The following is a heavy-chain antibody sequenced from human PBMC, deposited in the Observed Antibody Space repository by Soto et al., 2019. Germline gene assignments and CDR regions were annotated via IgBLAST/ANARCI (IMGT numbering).Heavy chain of an antibody. D-gene: IGHD3-9*01. CDR1: GGSISSYY. Sequence: SETLSLTCTVSGGSISSYYWSWIRQPPGKGLEWIGYIYYSGSTNYNPSLKSRVTISVDTSKNQFSLKLSSVSAADTAVYYCARAPRPHYDLFTGYSGVPYYFDYWGQGTLVTVSS. CDR2: IYYSGST. V-gene: IGHV4-59*01. J-gene: IGHJ4*02. CDR3: ARAPRPHYDLFTGYSGVPYYFDY.